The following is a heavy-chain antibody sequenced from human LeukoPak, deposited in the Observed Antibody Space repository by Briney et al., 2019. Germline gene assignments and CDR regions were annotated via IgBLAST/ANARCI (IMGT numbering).Heavy chain of an antibody. CDR2: VYYSGRT. J-gene: IGHJ6*02. CDR1: GGSISSYY. V-gene: IGHV4-59*01. CDR3: ARTFSESYYYYGMDV. Sequence: SETLSLTCTVSGGSISSYYWSWIRQPPGKGLEWIGYVYYSGRTNYNPSLKSRVTISVDTSKNQFSLKLSSVTAADTAVYYCARTFSESYYYYGMDVWGQGTTVTVSS. D-gene: IGHD1-26*01.